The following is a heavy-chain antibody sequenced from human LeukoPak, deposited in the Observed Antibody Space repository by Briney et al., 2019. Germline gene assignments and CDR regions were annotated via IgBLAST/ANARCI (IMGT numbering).Heavy chain of an antibody. J-gene: IGHJ3*02. V-gene: IGHV3-48*01. CDR1: GFTFSSYS. CDR2: ISSSSSTI. Sequence: PGGSLRLSCAASGFTFSSYSMNWVRQAPGKGLEWVSYISSSSSTIYYADSVKGRFTISRDNAKNSLYLQMNSLRAEDTAVYYCAREFQGNSLVVGSFAFDIWGQGTMVTVSS. D-gene: IGHD5-12*01. CDR3: AREFQGNSLVVGSFAFDI.